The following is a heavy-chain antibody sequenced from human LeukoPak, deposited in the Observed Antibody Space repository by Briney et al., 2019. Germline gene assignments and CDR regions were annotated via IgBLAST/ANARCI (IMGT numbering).Heavy chain of an antibody. Sequence: PSETLSLTCTVSGVSLSSRNYYWGWVRQPPGRGLEWIGSISYSGDTYSNPSLKTRVTLSVDTSKNQFSLSLISATAADTAVYYCARISRVVTFGPFNYWGQGTLITVSS. CDR1: GVSLSSRNYY. D-gene: IGHD3-16*01. J-gene: IGHJ4*02. CDR2: ISYSGDT. V-gene: IGHV4-39*07. CDR3: ARISRVVTFGPFNY.